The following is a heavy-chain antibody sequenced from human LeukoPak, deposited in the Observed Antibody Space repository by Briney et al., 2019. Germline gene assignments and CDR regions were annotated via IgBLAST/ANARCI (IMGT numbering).Heavy chain of an antibody. Sequence: SGPTLVKPTQTLTLTCTFSGFSLSTSEMGVGWIRHPPGKALEWLAVTYWNDDKRYSPSLKSRLTITKDTSKNQVVLTMTNMDPVDTATYYCANRRQSGSYYYWGQGTLVTVSS. CDR2: TYWNDDK. CDR1: GFSLSTSEMG. D-gene: IGHD1-26*01. J-gene: IGHJ4*02. CDR3: ANRRQSGSYYY. V-gene: IGHV2-5*01.